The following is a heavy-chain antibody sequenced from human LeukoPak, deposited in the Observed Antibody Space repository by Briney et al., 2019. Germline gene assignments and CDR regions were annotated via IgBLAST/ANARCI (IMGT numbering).Heavy chain of an antibody. V-gene: IGHV3-23*01. CDR3: AKDRVAATIPNWFDP. D-gene: IGHD5-12*01. CDR2: ISGSGGST. Sequence: LPGGSLRLSCAASGFTFSSYAMSWVRQAPGKAPEWVSGISGSGGSTYSADSVKGRFTISRDNSKNTLYLQMNSLRAEDTAVYYCAKDRVAATIPNWFDPWGQGTLVTVSS. J-gene: IGHJ5*02. CDR1: GFTFSSYA.